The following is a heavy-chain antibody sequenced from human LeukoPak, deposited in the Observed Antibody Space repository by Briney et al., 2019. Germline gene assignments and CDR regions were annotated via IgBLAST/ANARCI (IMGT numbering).Heavy chain of an antibody. J-gene: IGHJ3*02. V-gene: IGHV4-59*01. CDR1: GGSIDNYY. CDR2: IYYSGST. Sequence: SETLSLTCTVSGGSIDNYYWTWIRQPPGKGLVWIGYIYYSGSTNYNPSLKSRVSISVDTSKNQFSLKLNSVTAADTAVYYCARYRNEALFAFDIWGQGTMVTVSS. CDR3: ARYRNEALFAFDI. D-gene: IGHD1-14*01.